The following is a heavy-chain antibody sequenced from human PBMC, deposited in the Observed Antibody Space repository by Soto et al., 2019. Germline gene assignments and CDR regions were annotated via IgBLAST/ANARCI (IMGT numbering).Heavy chain of an antibody. CDR3: ARDLRTTLGGMDV. CDR1: GGTFSSYA. J-gene: IGHJ6*02. D-gene: IGHD1-1*01. Sequence: SVKVSFKASGGTFSSYAISWVRQAPGQGLEWMGGIIPIFGTANYAQKFQGRVTSTADESTSTAYMELSSLRSKDTTVYYCARDLRTTLGGMDVWGQGTTVTVSS. V-gene: IGHV1-69*13. CDR2: IIPIFGTA.